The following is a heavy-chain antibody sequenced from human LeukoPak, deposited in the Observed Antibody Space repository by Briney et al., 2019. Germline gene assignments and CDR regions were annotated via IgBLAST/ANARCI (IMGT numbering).Heavy chain of an antibody. V-gene: IGHV1-69*06. Sequence: SVKVSCKASGGTFSSYAISWVRQAPGQGPEWMGGIIPIFGTANYAQKFQGRVTITADKSTSTAYMELSSLRSEDTAVYYCARSFGCSGGSCYSNWLDPWGQGTLVTVSS. CDR1: GGTFSSYA. CDR3: ARSFGCSGGSCYSNWLDP. D-gene: IGHD2-15*01. J-gene: IGHJ5*02. CDR2: IIPIFGTA.